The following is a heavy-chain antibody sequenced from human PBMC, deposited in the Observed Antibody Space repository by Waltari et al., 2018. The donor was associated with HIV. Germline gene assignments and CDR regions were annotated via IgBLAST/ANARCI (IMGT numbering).Heavy chain of an antibody. Sequence: EVQLVESGGGLVKPGGSLRLSCAASGFTFSSYSMNWVRQAPGKGLEWVSSIRSSSSYIYYAASVRGRFTISRDNAKNSLYLQMNSLSAEDTAVYYGARDALLWGLGSGEDYFDYWGQGTLVTVSS. CDR3: ARDALLWGLGSGEDYFDY. V-gene: IGHV3-21*01. CDR2: IRSSSSYI. J-gene: IGHJ4*02. D-gene: IGHD3-10*01. CDR1: GFTFSSYS.